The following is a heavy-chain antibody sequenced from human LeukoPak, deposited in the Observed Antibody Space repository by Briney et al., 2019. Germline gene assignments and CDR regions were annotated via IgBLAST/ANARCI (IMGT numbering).Heavy chain of an antibody. Sequence: PGGSLRLSCAASGFTVSSNYMSWVRQAPGKGLEWVSLICSDGSTYYADSVRGRFTISRDNSKNTLYLQMNSLRAEDTAVYFCARDLGYCSGGSCYVGYFDYWGQGTLVTVSS. V-gene: IGHV3-66*01. CDR2: ICSDGST. D-gene: IGHD2-15*01. CDR1: GFTVSSNY. J-gene: IGHJ4*02. CDR3: ARDLGYCSGGSCYVGYFDY.